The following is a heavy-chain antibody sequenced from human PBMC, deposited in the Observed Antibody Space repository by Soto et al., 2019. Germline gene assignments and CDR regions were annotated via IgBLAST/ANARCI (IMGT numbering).Heavy chain of an antibody. Sequence: QVQLVQSGAEVKKPGSSVKVSCKASGGTFSSYAISWVRQAPGQGLEWMGGIIPIFGTANYAQKFQGRVTITAAESTSTAYMELSSLRSEDTAVYYCARDLIVVVPAANYYYYGMDVWGQGTTVTVSS. V-gene: IGHV1-69*01. CDR3: ARDLIVVVPAANYYYYGMDV. J-gene: IGHJ6*02. D-gene: IGHD2-2*01. CDR1: GGTFSSYA. CDR2: IIPIFGTA.